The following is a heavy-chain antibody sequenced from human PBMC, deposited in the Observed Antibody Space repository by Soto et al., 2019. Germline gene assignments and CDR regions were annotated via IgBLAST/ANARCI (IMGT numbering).Heavy chain of an antibody. CDR2: ISAYNGNT. J-gene: IGHJ4*02. V-gene: IGHV1-18*01. CDR1: GYTFSSYH. CDR3: AGALPPVDY. Sequence: QIQLVQSGAEVKKPGASVKVSCKASGYTFSSYHITWVRQAPGQGLEWMGWISAYNGNTNYAQKLQGRVTMTTDPTTITAYMERRSLRADDTAVYSCAGALPPVDYWGQGTLVTVSS.